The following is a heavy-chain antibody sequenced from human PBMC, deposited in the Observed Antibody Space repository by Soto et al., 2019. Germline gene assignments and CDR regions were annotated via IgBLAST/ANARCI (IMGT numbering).Heavy chain of an antibody. D-gene: IGHD5-12*01. CDR1: GASISSGDYF. V-gene: IGHV4-30-4*01. CDR2: IYDSGSS. Sequence: SETLSLTCTVSGASISSGDYFWSWIRQSPGKGLEWIGYIYDSGSSYYNPSLKSRVTMSVDTSKNQFSLKLSSVTAADTAVYYCAREKGYISGPKNFDYWGQGTLVTVSS. CDR3: AREKGYISGPKNFDY. J-gene: IGHJ4*02.